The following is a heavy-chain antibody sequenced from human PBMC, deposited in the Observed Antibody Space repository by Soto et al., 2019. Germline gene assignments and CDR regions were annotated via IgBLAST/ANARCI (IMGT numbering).Heavy chain of an antibody. Sequence: TSETLSLTCTVSGGSISSCYWSWIRQPPGKGLEWIGYIYYSGSTNYNPSLKSRVTISVDTSKNQFSLKLSSVTAADTALYYCARLSITMVRGVIENWFDPWGQGTLVTVSS. D-gene: IGHD3-10*01. J-gene: IGHJ5*02. CDR3: ARLSITMVRGVIENWFDP. CDR1: GGSISSCY. V-gene: IGHV4-59*01. CDR2: IYYSGST.